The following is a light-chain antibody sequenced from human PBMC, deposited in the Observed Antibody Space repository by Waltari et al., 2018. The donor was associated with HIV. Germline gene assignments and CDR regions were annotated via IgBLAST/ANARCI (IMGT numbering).Light chain of an antibody. CDR2: GAS. Sequence: EIVMTQSPATLSVSPGERATLSCRASQTISSNLAWYQQKPGQAPRLLIFGASTRATGTPARFSGSGSGTDFTLIINRLQPEDVAVYYCQQHLSAPWTFGQGTKVEIK. J-gene: IGKJ1*01. CDR3: QQHLSAPWT. V-gene: IGKV3-15*01. CDR1: QTISSN.